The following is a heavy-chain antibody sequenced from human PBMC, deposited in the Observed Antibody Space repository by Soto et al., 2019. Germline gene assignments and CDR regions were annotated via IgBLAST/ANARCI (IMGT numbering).Heavy chain of an antibody. D-gene: IGHD3-22*01. CDR2: IIPILGIA. CDR3: ARGGGYSSGPIDY. J-gene: IGHJ4*02. Sequence: QVQLVQSGAEVKKPGSSVKVSCKASGGTFSSYTISWVRQAPGQGLEWMGRIIPILGIANYAQKFQGRVTITADKSTSTAYMELSRLRAEETAVYYCARGGGYSSGPIDYWGQGTLVTVSS. V-gene: IGHV1-69*02. CDR1: GGTFSSYT.